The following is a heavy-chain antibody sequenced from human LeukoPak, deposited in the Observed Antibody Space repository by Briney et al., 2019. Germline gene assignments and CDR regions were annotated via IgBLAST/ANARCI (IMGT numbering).Heavy chain of an antibody. D-gene: IGHD3-22*01. CDR3: ARDQYYYDSSGLIVFDY. CDR1: GGSISSYY. Sequence: SETLSLTGTVSGGSISSYYWSWIRQPPGKGLEWIGYIYYSGSTNYNPSLKSRVTISVDTSKNQFSLKPSSVTAADTAVYYCARDQYYYDSSGLIVFDYWGQGTLVTVSS. J-gene: IGHJ4*02. CDR2: IYYSGST. V-gene: IGHV4-59*01.